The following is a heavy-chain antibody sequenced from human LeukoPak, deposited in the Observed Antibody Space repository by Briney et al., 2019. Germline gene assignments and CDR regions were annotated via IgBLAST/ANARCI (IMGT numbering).Heavy chain of an antibody. D-gene: IGHD6-6*01. J-gene: IGHJ5*02. CDR1: GFTFSGSA. CDR3: TRYSSSDNWFDP. Sequence: GGSPRLSCAASGFTFSGSAMHWVRQASGKGLEWVGRIRNKANSYATAYTASVKGRFTISRDDSKNTAYLQMNSLKTEDTAVYYCTRYSSSDNWFDPWGQGTLVTVSS. CDR2: IRNKANSYAT. V-gene: IGHV3-73*01.